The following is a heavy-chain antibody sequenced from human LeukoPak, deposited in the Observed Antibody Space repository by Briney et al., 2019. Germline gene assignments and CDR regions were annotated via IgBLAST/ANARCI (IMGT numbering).Heavy chain of an antibody. CDR1: GFTFSSYA. D-gene: IGHD6-13*01. J-gene: IGHJ4*02. Sequence: GGSLRLSCAASGFTFSSYAMSWVRQAPGKGLEWVSAISGSGGSTYYADSVKGRFTISRDNSKNTLYLQMNSLRAENTAVYYCAKDHGSSSSIYYFDYWGQGTLVTVSS. V-gene: IGHV3-23*01. CDR3: AKDHGSSSSIYYFDY. CDR2: ISGSGGST.